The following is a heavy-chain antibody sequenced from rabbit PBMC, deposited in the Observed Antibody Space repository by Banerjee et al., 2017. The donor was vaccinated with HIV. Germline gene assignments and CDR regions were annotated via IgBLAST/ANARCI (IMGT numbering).Heavy chain of an antibody. CDR1: GFDFSSGYD. CDR3: ARDHVYDDYADYGGYFSL. Sequence: QSLEESGGGLVQPGGSLALTCKASGFDFSSGYDMCWVRQAPGKGLEWIACIYTGDGDTYYASWAKGRFTISKTSSTTVTLQMTSLTAADTATYFCARDHVYDDYADYGGYFSLWGPGTLVTVS. J-gene: IGHJ4*01. CDR2: IYTGDGDT. V-gene: IGHV1S40*01. D-gene: IGHD2-1*01.